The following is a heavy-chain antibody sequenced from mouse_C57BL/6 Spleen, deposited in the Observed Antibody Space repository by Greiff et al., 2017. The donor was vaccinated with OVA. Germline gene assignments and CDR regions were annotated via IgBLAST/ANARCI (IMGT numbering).Heavy chain of an antibody. CDR1: GYSITSGYY. D-gene: IGHD2-4*01. J-gene: IGHJ1*03. CDR3: ARDPSYYYDYHWYLDV. Sequence: EVQLQQSGPGLVKPSQSLSLTCSVTGYSITSGYYWYWIRQFPGNKLECMGYISYDGSTNYTPSLQNRISITRDTSKNQFILKLHAVTTEDTDTYYCARDPSYYYDYHWYLDVWGTGTTVTVSS. CDR2: ISYDGST. V-gene: IGHV3-6*01.